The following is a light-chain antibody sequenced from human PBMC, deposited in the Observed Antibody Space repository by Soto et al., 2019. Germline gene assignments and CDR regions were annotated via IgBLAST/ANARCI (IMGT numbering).Light chain of an antibody. CDR3: QHYGSPSWT. CDR2: GAS. Sequence: IVLTQSPTTLSFSPGGKATPSRRASQSVTSNYLAWYQQKPGQAPRILIFGASSRATGIPDKFSGSGSGTDFTLTISRLEPDDFAVYYCQHYGSPSWTFGQGTKVDI. J-gene: IGKJ1*01. CDR1: QSVTSNY. V-gene: IGKV3-20*01.